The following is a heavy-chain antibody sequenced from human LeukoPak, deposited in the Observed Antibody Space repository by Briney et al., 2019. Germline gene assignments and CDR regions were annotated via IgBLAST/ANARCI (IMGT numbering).Heavy chain of an antibody. D-gene: IGHD3-10*01. CDR1: GGSIRSYY. J-gene: IGHJ3*02. CDR2: FHYSGSP. Sequence: KPSETLSLTCTFSGGSIRSYYWGWIRQPPGKGLEWIGYFHYSGSPQYTPSLKSRVTMSVATSKNQFSLKLGPVTAAAPPVYYCASSSGSSSHALHIWGQGTLVSVSS. CDR3: ASSSGSSSHALHI. V-gene: IGHV4-59*08.